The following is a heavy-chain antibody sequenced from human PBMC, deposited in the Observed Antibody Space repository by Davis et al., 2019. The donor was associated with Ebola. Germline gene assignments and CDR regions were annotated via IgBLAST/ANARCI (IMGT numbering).Heavy chain of an antibody. D-gene: IGHD1-26*01. CDR3: AKDYGSYSTGYYYYGMDV. V-gene: IGHV3-30*02. CDR2: IWYDGSNK. CDR1: GFTFSSYG. Sequence: GGSLRLSCAASGFTFSSYGMHWVRQAPGKGLEWVAVIWYDGSNKYYADSVKGRFTISRDNSKNTLYLQMNSLRAEDTAVYYCAKDYGSYSTGYYYYGMDVWGQGTTVTVSS. J-gene: IGHJ6*02.